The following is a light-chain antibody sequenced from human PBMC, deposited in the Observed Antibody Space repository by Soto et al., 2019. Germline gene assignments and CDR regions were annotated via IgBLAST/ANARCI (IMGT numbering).Light chain of an antibody. CDR3: QQYDNWPLT. CDR2: GAS. J-gene: IGKJ1*01. Sequence: EIVLTQSPGTLSLSPGERATLSCRASQSISSNLAWYQQKTGQAPRLLIYGASTRATGIPARFSGSGSGTDFTLTISSLQSEDFAVYYCQQYDNWPLTFGQGTKVDIK. CDR1: QSISSN. V-gene: IGKV3-15*01.